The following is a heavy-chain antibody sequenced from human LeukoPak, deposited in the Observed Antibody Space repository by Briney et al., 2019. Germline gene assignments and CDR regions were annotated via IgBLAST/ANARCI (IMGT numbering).Heavy chain of an antibody. D-gene: IGHD6-13*01. CDR3: ARDHSSSWYLRYYYGMDV. CDR2: ISGSGGST. J-gene: IGHJ6*02. CDR1: GFTFSSYA. Sequence: GGSLRPSCAASGFTFSSYAMSWVRQAPGQGLEWVSAISGSGGSTYYADSVKGRFTISRDNAKNSLYLQMNSLRAEDTAVYYCARDHSSSWYLRYYYGMDVWGQGTTVTVSS. V-gene: IGHV3-23*01.